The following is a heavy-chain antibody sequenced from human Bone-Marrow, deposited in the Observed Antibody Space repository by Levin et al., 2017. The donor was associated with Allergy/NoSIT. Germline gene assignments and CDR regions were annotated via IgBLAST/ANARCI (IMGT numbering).Heavy chain of an antibody. CDR1: GFTVSSNY. V-gene: IGHV3-53*01. CDR2: IYSGGST. CDR3: ARTLGYCSGGSCPIDY. D-gene: IGHD2-15*01. J-gene: IGHJ4*02. Sequence: SCAASGFTVSSNYMSWVRQAPGKGLEWVSVIYSGGSTYYADSVKGRFTISRDNSKNTLYLQMNSLRAEDTAVYYCARTLGYCSGGSCPIDYWGQGTLVTVSS.